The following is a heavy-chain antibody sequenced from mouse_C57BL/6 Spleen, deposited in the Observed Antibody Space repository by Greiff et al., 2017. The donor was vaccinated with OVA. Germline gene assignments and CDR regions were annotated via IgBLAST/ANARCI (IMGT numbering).Heavy chain of an antibody. CDR2: INPSTGGT. V-gene: IGHV1-42*01. D-gene: IGHD1-1*01. Sequence: VQLQQSGPELVKPGASVKISCKASGYSFTGYYMNWVKQSPEKSLEWIGEINPSTGGTTYNQKFKAKATLTVDKSSSTAYMQLKSLTSEDSAVYYCARRGSSYWYFDGWGTGTTVTVSS. J-gene: IGHJ1*03. CDR1: GYSFTGYY. CDR3: ARRGSSYWYFDG.